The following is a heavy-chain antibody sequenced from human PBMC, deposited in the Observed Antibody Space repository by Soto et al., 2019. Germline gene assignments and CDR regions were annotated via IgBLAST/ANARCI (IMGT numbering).Heavy chain of an antibody. CDR1: GYTFTNFG. Sequence: QVQLVQSGAEVKKPGASVKVSCKASGYTFTNFGISWVRQAPGQGLEWMGWISAYNGNTNSAQKFQDRVTMTTDTPTSTAYMEMRSLRSEDTAIYHCPRGGTPIDYCGKGTLVTVSS. V-gene: IGHV1-18*01. D-gene: IGHD3-16*01. J-gene: IGHJ4*02. CDR3: PRGGTPIDY. CDR2: ISAYNGNT.